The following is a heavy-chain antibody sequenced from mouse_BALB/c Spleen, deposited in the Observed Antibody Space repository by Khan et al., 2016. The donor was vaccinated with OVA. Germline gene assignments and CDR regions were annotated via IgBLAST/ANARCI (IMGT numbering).Heavy chain of an antibody. CDR1: GDSITSGY. CDR3: ARYDYDYDGAFAY. V-gene: IGHV3-8*02. J-gene: IGHJ3*01. CDR2: ISYSGST. D-gene: IGHD2-4*01. Sequence: EVQLQESGPSLVKPSQTLSLTCSVTGDSITSGYWNWIRKFPGNKLEYMGYISYSGSTYYNPSLKSRIPITRDTSKNQYYLQLNSVTTEDTATYYCARYDYDYDGAFAYWGQGTLVTVSA.